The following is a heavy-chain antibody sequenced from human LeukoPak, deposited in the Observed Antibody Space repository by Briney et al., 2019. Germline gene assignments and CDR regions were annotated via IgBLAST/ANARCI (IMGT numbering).Heavy chain of an antibody. D-gene: IGHD4-23*01. V-gene: IGHV4-34*01. CDR2: INHSGST. Sequence: SETLSLTCAVYGGSSSGYYWSWIRQPPGKGLEWIGEINHSGSTNYNPSLKSRVTISVDTSKNQFSLKLSSVTAADTAVYYCARGHLYGGNLYYFDYWGQGTLVTVSS. J-gene: IGHJ4*02. CDR3: ARGHLYGGNLYYFDY. CDR1: GGSSSGYY.